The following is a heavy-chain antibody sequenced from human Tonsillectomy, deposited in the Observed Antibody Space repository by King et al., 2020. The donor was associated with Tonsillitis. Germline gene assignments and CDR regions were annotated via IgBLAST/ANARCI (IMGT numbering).Heavy chain of an antibody. Sequence: VQLVESGGGLVKPGGSLRLSCAASGFTFSNAWMSWVRQAPGKGLEWVGRIKSKTDGGTTDYAAPVKGRFTISRDDSKNTLYLQMNSLKTEDTAVYYCTTRQPISAGYYYYYMDVWGKGTTVTVSS. CDR3: TTRQPISAGYYYYYMDV. V-gene: IGHV3-15*01. D-gene: IGHD3-9*01. CDR1: GFTFSNAW. CDR2: IKSKTDGGTT. J-gene: IGHJ6*03.